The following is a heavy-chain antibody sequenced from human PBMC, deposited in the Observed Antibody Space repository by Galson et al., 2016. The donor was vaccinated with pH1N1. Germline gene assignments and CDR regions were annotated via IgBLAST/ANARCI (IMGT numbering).Heavy chain of an antibody. Sequence: SVKVSCKATGYRFIGYYIHWVRQAPGQGLEWMGWVNPNGGSTKFGAPKYAEKSQDRVIITTDTSINVAFLELRNLRLDDTAVYYCARDQEFCGTDKCFSGLDHWGQGTLVTVSS. CDR2: VNPNGGSTKFGAP. CDR3: ARDQEFCGTDKCFSGLDH. J-gene: IGHJ4*02. V-gene: IGHV1-2*02. D-gene: IGHD2-21*01. CDR1: GYRFIGYY.